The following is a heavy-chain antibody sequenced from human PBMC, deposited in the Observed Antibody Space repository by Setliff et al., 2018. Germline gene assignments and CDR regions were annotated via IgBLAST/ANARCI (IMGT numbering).Heavy chain of an antibody. V-gene: IGHV4-61*09. CDR3: ARMSGFLYMDV. CDR2: FHTGGAT. Sequence: SETLSLTCSVSGGSISSGGFYWSWIRQSAGRGLEWIGHFHTGGATDYNLSLKSRVTMSVDSSKNQFSLKLSSVTAADTAVYYCARMSGFLYMDVWGKGTTVTVSS. CDR1: GGSISSGGFY. D-gene: IGHD3-3*01. J-gene: IGHJ6*03.